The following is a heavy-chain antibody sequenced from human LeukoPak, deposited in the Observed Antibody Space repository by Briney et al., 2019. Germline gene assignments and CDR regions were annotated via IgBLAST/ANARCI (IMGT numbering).Heavy chain of an antibody. V-gene: IGHV4-39*01. CDR1: GDSISSGSYY. D-gene: IGHD6-13*01. CDR3: ARGPKFDYIAAAGETVDY. Sequence: SETLSLTCTVSGDSISSGSYYWGWIRQPPGKGLEWIASIYYAGTTYYNPSLKSRVTISVDTSKNQFSLKLTSVTAADTAVYYCARGPKFDYIAAAGETVDYWGQGTLVTVSS. J-gene: IGHJ4*02. CDR2: IYYAGTT.